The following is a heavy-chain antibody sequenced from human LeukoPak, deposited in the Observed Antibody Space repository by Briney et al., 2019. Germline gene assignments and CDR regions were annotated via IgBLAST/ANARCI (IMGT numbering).Heavy chain of an antibody. D-gene: IGHD5-12*01. V-gene: IGHV1-8*02. J-gene: IGHJ3*02. CDR1: GYSFSNYD. CDR2: MNPNSGKT. CDR3: ARAFWGGYDYDAFDI. Sequence: GASVKVSCKASGYSFSNYDVNWVRQAAGQGLEWMGWMNPNSGKTGYARKFQGRVTITRTTSMNTTYMELRSLRSEDTAVYYCARAFWGGYDYDAFDIWGQGTVVTVSS.